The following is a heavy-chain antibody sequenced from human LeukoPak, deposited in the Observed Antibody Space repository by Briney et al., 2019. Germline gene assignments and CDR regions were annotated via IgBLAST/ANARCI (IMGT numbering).Heavy chain of an antibody. Sequence: ASVKVSCKASGYTFTSYYMHWVRQAPGQGLEWMGIINPSGGSTSYAQKFQGRVTMTRDMSTSTVYMELSSLRSEDTAVYYCAKDGTEWLRYFDHWGQGILVTVSS. V-gene: IGHV1-46*01. CDR3: AKDGTEWLRYFDH. CDR2: INPSGGST. CDR1: GYTFTSYY. J-gene: IGHJ4*02. D-gene: IGHD5-12*01.